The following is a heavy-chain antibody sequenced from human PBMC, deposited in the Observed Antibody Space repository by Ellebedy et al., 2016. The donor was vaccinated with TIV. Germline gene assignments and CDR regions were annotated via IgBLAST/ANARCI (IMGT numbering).Heavy chain of an antibody. D-gene: IGHD4-17*01. CDR3: ARDASVYGDSVYWYFDL. CDR1: GFTFSAYS. V-gene: IGHV3-48*04. J-gene: IGHJ2*01. Sequence: GESLKISCAVSGFTFSAYSMNWVRQAPGKGLEWVSYISTGSSTIYYADSVEGRFTISRDNAKNSMYLQMNRLRAEDTALYYCARDASVYGDSVYWYFDLWGRGTLVGVSS. CDR2: ISTGSSTI.